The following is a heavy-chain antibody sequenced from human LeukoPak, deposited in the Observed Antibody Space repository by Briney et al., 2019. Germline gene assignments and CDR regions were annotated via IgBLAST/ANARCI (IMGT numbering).Heavy chain of an antibody. CDR1: GFTFSSYG. CDR2: ISYDGSNK. J-gene: IGHJ6*02. Sequence: GGSLRLSCAASGFTFSSYGMHWVRQAPGKGLEWVAVISYDGSNKYYADSVKGRFTISRDNSKNTLYLQMNSLRAEDTAVYYCAKDQGNYGMDVWGQGTTVTVSS. CDR3: AKDQGNYGMDV. V-gene: IGHV3-30*18.